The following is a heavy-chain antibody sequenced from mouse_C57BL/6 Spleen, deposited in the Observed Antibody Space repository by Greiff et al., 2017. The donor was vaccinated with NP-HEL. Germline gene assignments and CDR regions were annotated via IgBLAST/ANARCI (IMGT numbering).Heavy chain of an antibody. V-gene: IGHV1-15*01. CDR1: GYTFTDYE. J-gene: IGHJ2*01. CDR3: TRSVTTVVATYNYFDY. CDR2: IDPETGGT. D-gene: IGHD1-1*01. Sequence: VQLQQSGAELVRPGASVTLSCKASGYTFTDYEMHWVKQTPVHGLEWIGAIDPETGGTAYNQKFKGKAILTVDKSSSTAYMELRSLTSEDSAVYYCTRSVTTVVATYNYFDYWGQGTTLTVSS.